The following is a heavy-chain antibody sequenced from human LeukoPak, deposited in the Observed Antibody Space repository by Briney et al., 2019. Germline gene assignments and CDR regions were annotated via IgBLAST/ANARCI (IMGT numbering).Heavy chain of an antibody. D-gene: IGHD2-8*01. J-gene: IGHJ4*02. CDR3: AKEYCSNGVCYVGFDS. Sequence: TGGSLRLSCAASGFTFSSYAMTWVRQGPGKGLEWVSSIRGDSRYTYYADSVKGRFIISRDNSKNTLNLRLNSLKVEDTAVYFCAKEYCSNGVCYVGFDSWGQGTLVTVSS. CDR1: GFTFSSYA. CDR2: IRGDSRYT. V-gene: IGHV3-23*01.